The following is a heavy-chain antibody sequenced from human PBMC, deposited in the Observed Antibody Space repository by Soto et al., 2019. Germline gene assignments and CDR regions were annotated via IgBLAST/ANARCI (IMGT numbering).Heavy chain of an antibody. J-gene: IGHJ6*02. CDR1: GFTFSSYA. CDR3: ARERINMIVVVSDGMDV. Sequence: GGSLRLSCAASGFTFSSYAMHWVRQAPGKGLEWVAVISYDGSNKYYADSVKGRFTISRDNSKNTLYLQMNSLRAEDTAVYYCARERINMIVVVSDGMDVSGQGTTVTVSS. CDR2: ISYDGSNK. D-gene: IGHD3-22*01. V-gene: IGHV3-30-3*01.